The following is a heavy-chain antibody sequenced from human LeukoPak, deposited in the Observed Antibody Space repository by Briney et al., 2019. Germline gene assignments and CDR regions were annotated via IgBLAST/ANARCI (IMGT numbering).Heavy chain of an antibody. D-gene: IGHD6-6*01. CDR2: INHSGST. CDR1: GGSFSGYY. J-gene: IGHJ5*02. V-gene: IGHV4-34*01. CDR3: ARGPSIAARLQNWFDP. Sequence: TSETLSLTCAVYGGSFSGYYWSWIRQPPGKGLEWIGEINHSGSTNYNPSLKSRVTISVDTSKNQFSLKLSSVTAADTAVYYCARGPSIAARLQNWFDPWGQGTLVTVSS.